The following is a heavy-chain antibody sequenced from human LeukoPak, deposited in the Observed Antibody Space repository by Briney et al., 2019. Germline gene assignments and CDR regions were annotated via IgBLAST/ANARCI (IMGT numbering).Heavy chain of an antibody. J-gene: IGHJ4*02. CDR1: GYTFTSCA. CDR3: ARAHHRFPPDY. CDR2: INAGNGNT. Sequence: ASVKVSCKASGYTFTSCAMHWVRQAPGQRLEWMGWINAGNGNTKYSQKFQGRVTITRDTSASTAYMELSSLRSEDTAVYYCARAHHRFPPDYWGQGTLVTVSS. V-gene: IGHV1-3*01. D-gene: IGHD1-14*01.